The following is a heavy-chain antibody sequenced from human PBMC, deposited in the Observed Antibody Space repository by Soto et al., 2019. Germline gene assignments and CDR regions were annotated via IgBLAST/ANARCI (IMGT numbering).Heavy chain of an antibody. J-gene: IGHJ6*03. CDR3: ARRARPDFYYMDV. V-gene: IGHV3-64*01. CDR2: ISSNGVGT. D-gene: IGHD6-6*01. CDR1: GFTLRGYA. Sequence: EVQLAESGRGLAQPGGSLRLSCAASGFTLRGYAMDWVRQAPGKGLEYVSGISSNGVGTYYANSVQGRFTISRDNSKNTVYLQIGSLRPEDMAVYYCARRARPDFYYMDVWGKGTTVTVS.